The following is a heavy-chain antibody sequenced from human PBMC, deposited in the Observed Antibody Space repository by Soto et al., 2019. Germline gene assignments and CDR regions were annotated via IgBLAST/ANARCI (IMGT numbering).Heavy chain of an antibody. Sequence: QVQLVQSGAEVKKPGSSVKVSCKASGGTFSSYTISWVRQAPGQGLEWMGRIIPILGIANYAQKFQGRVTITADKSTSTAYIELSSLRSEDTAVYYCARVAPHYYGSGSYLDYWGQGSLVTVS. D-gene: IGHD3-10*01. J-gene: IGHJ4*02. CDR3: ARVAPHYYGSGSYLDY. CDR2: IIPILGIA. CDR1: GGTFSSYT. V-gene: IGHV1-69*02.